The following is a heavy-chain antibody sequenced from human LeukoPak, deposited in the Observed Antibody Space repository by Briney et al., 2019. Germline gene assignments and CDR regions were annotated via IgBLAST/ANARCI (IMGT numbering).Heavy chain of an antibody. V-gene: IGHV3-30*02. CDR3: ARGGKRAVAGTRSPQYFQH. CDR2: IRYDGSNK. D-gene: IGHD6-19*01. CDR1: GFTFSSYG. J-gene: IGHJ1*01. Sequence: GGSLRLSCAASGFTFSSYGMHWVRQAPGRGLEWVAFIRYDGSNKYYADSVKGRFTISRDNSKNTLYLQMNSLRAEDTAVYYCARGGKRAVAGTRSPQYFQHWGQGTLVTVSS.